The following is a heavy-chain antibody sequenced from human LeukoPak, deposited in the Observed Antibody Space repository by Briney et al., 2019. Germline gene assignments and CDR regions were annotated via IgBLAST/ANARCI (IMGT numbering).Heavy chain of an antibody. J-gene: IGHJ4*02. V-gene: IGHV3-23*01. D-gene: IGHD1-26*01. CDR1: GLTFSNYS. CDR2: ISGSGGST. CDR3: ANVKSLIVEAHFDY. Sequence: GGSLRLSCAASGLTFSNYSMSWVRQAPGKGLEWVSAISGSGGSTYYADSVKGRFTISRDNSKNTLYLQMNSLRAEDTAVYYCANVKSLIVEAHFDYWGQGTLVTVSS.